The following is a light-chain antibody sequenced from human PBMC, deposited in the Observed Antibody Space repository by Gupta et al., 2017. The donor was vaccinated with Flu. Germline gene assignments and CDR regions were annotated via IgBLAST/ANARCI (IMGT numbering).Light chain of an antibody. CDR3: GTWDSSLSAWGV. V-gene: IGLV1-51*02. Sequence: QSVLPQPPSVSAAPGQKVTIPCPGSSSNTGNNYVSWYQQLPGTAPKLLIYENNKRPSGIPDRFSGSKSGTSATLGITGLQTGDEADHYCGTWDSSLSAWGVFGGGTKLTVL. CDR2: ENN. CDR1: SSNTGNNY. J-gene: IGLJ3*02.